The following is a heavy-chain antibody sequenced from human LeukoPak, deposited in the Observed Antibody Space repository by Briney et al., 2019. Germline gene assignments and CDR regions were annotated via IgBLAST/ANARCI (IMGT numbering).Heavy chain of an antibody. V-gene: IGHV3-23*01. CDR2: ISGSGGST. J-gene: IGHJ4*02. D-gene: IGHD4-11*01. CDR3: AKVARSKTTVTTYFDY. CDR1: GFTFRSYA. Sequence: GGSLRLSCAASGFTFRSYAMSWVRQAPGKGLEWVSAISGSGGSTYYADSVKGRFTISRDNSKNTLYLQMNSLRAEDTAVYYCAKVARSKTTVTTYFDYWGQGTLVTVSS.